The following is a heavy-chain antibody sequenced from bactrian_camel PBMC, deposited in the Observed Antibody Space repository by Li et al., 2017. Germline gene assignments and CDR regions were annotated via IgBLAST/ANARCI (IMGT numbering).Heavy chain of an antibody. Sequence: HVQLVESGGGLVQPGGSLRLSCAATGNAYNCMAWFRQPSGKGRERVAAISTVGGGTYYADSVKGRFTISQDNAKNTVYLQLNSLNSDDTAMYYCAAGTSGLRNHCGNSDRWYAYWGRGTQVTVS. CDR1: GNAYNC. CDR2: ISTVGGGT. V-gene: IGHV3S1*01. CDR3: AAGTSGLRNHCGNSDRWYAY. J-gene: IGHJ4*01. D-gene: IGHD2*01.